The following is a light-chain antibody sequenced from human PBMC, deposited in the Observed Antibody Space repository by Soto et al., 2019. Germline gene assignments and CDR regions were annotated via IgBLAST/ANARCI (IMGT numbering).Light chain of an antibody. Sequence: EIVLTQSPGSLCLPPGERATVSCRSSQSVSSNYLAWYQQKRGQAPRLLIHAASARATGIPDRFSGSGSGTDFTLTISSLEPEDFAVYFCQLYRSSPPRYTFAQGTKVDIK. J-gene: IGKJ2*01. CDR3: QLYRSSPPRYT. V-gene: IGKV3-20*01. CDR2: AAS. CDR1: QSVSSNY.